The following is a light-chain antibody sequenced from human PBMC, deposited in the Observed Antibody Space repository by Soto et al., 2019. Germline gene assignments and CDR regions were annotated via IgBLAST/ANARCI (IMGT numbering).Light chain of an antibody. CDR2: AAS. V-gene: IGKV1-8*01. Sequence: AIRMTQSPSSLSASTGDRVTITCRASQGISSYLAWYQQKPGKAPKLLIYAASTLQSGVPSRFSGSGSGTDFTLTFSCLPSEDFASYYWQQYYSYPPFFGPGTKVDIK. CDR1: QGISSY. J-gene: IGKJ3*01. CDR3: QQYYSYPPF.